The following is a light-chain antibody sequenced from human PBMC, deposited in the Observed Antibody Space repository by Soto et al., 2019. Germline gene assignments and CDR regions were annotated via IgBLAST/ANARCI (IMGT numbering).Light chain of an antibody. Sequence: VITQSPATLSVSPGERATLSCRASQSISSNLAWYHQKPGQAPRLLIYGASARATGIPARFSGSGSGTDLTITISSLEPEDFEVYYCQQRSNWPLTFGQGTRLEIK. V-gene: IGKV3-15*01. CDR3: QQRSNWPLT. J-gene: IGKJ5*01. CDR1: QSISSN. CDR2: GAS.